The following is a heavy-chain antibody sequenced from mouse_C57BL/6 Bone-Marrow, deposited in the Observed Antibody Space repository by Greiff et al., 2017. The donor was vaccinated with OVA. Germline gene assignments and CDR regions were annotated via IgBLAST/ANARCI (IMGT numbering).Heavy chain of an antibody. D-gene: IGHD2-4*01. CDR2: ISYDGSN. CDR3: AREGDDYDEAWFAY. Sequence: EVQLKESGPGLVKPSQSLSLTCSVTGYSITSGYYWNWIRQFPGNKLEWMGYISYDGSNNYNPSLKNRISITRDTSKNQFFLKLNSVTTEDTATYYCAREGDDYDEAWFAYWGQGTLVTVSA. V-gene: IGHV3-6*01. CDR1: GYSITSGYY. J-gene: IGHJ3*01.